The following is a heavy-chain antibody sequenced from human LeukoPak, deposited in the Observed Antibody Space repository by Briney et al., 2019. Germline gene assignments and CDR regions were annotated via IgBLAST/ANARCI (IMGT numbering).Heavy chain of an antibody. CDR1: GFTLSSYA. CDR3: AKTQGGRSIVVVVAAVYDY. Sequence: GGSLRLSCAASGFTLSSYAMSWVRQAPGKGLEWVSAISGSGGSTYYADSVKGRFTISRDNSKNTLYLQMNSLRAEDTAVYYCAKTQGGRSIVVVVAAVYDYWGQGTLVTVSS. CDR2: ISGSGGST. J-gene: IGHJ4*02. D-gene: IGHD2-15*01. V-gene: IGHV3-23*01.